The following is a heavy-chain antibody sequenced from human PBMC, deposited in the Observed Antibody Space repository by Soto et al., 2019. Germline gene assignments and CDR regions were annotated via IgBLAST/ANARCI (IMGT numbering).Heavy chain of an antibody. J-gene: IGHJ6*02. CDR1: GDSITSNSYF. V-gene: IGHV4-39*01. Sequence: SETLSLTCTVSGDSITSNSYFWAWIRQPPGKGLEWIGSIYYSGTTYYNPSLKSRVTISVDRSKNQFTLKLSSMTAADTAVYYCGRAHRDLQQLVHYYYSMDVWGQGTTVTVAS. CDR2: IYYSGTT. D-gene: IGHD6-13*01. CDR3: GRAHRDLQQLVHYYYSMDV.